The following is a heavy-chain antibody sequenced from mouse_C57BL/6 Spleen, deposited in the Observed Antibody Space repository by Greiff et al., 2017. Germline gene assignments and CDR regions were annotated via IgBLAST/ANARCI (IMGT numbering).Heavy chain of an antibody. CDR1: GFTFSSYA. V-gene: IGHV5-4*01. CDR3: AREGLYDYDAGFAY. J-gene: IGHJ3*01. Sequence: EVQLVESGGGLVKPGGSLKLSCAASGFTFSSYAMSWVRQTPEKRLEWVATISDGGSYTYYPDNVKGRFTISRDNAKNNLYLQMSHLKSEDTAMYYWAREGLYDYDAGFAYWGQGTLVTVSA. CDR2: ISDGGSYT. D-gene: IGHD2-4*01.